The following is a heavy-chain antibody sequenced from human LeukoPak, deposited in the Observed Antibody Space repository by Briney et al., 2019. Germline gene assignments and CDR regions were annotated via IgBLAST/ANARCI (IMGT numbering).Heavy chain of an antibody. Sequence: ASVKVSCKASGYTFTGYYMHWVRQAPGQGLEWMGWINPNSGGTNYAQKFQGRVTMTRDTSISTAYMELSRLRSDDTAVYYCARDTEQLVDTTYYYYYMDVWAKGPRSPPP. CDR3: ARDTEQLVDTTYYYYYMDV. J-gene: IGHJ6*03. V-gene: IGHV1-2*02. D-gene: IGHD6-6*01. CDR2: INPNSGGT. CDR1: GYTFTGYY.